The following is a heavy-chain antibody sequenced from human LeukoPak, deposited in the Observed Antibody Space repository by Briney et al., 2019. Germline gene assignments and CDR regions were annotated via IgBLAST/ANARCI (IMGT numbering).Heavy chain of an antibody. CDR2: INAYNGDT. V-gene: IGHV1-18*01. Sequence: ASVKVSCKASNYSFTSYGISWVRQAPGQGLEWMAWINAYNGDTNYAQKLQGRVTLTTETSTSTAYMELSRLRSDDTAVYYCARDYDFWSGYSWDYWGQGTLVTVSS. D-gene: IGHD3-3*01. CDR3: ARDYDFWSGYSWDY. J-gene: IGHJ4*02. CDR1: NYSFTSYG.